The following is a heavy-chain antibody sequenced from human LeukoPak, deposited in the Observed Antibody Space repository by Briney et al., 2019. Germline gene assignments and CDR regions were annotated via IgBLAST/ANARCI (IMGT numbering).Heavy chain of an antibody. Sequence: GGSLRLSCAASGFTFSSYWMHWARQAPGKGLVWVSRINSDGSSTSYADSVKGRFTISRDNAKNTLYLQMNSLRAEDTAVYYCARYSYYPNTHQDYFDYWDQGTLVTVSS. V-gene: IGHV3-74*01. CDR3: ARYSYYPNTHQDYFDY. CDR2: INSDGSST. J-gene: IGHJ4*02. CDR1: GFTFSSYW. D-gene: IGHD1-26*01.